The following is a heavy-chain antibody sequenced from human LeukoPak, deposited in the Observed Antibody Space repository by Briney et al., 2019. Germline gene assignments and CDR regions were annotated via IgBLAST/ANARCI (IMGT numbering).Heavy chain of an antibody. CDR3: ARPLTTMDWFDP. Sequence: SETLSLTCTVSGGSISSSSYYWGWIRQPPGKGLEWIGSIYYSGSTYYNPSLKSRVTISVDTSKNQFSLKLSSVTAADTAGYYCARPLTTMDWFDPWGQGTLVTVSS. D-gene: IGHD4-23*01. V-gene: IGHV4-39*01. J-gene: IGHJ5*02. CDR1: GGSISSSSYY. CDR2: IYYSGST.